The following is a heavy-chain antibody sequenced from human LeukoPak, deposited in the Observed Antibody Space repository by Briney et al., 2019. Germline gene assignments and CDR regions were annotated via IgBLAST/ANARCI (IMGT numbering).Heavy chain of an antibody. CDR2: MNPNSGNT. D-gene: IGHD1-26*01. Sequence: ASVKVSCKASGGTFSSYAISWVRQATGQGLEWMGWMNPNSGNTGYAQKFQGRVTITRNTSISTAYMELSSLRSEDTAVYYCARGGGATRWTFHYWGQGTLVTVSS. CDR3: ARGGGATRWTFHY. CDR1: GGTFSSYA. J-gene: IGHJ4*02. V-gene: IGHV1-8*03.